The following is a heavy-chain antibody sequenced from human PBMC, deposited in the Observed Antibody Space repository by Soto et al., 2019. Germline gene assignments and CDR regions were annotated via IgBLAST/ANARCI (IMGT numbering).Heavy chain of an antibody. CDR2: IKQDGSEK. Sequence: EVQLVESGGGLVQPGGSLRLSCAASGFTFSSYWMSWVRQAPGKGREWVANIKQDGSEKYYVDSVKGRFTISRDNAKNSLYLQMNSLRAEDTAVYYCARQVGATTQEDYFDYWGQGTLVTVSS. CDR1: GFTFSSYW. V-gene: IGHV3-7*01. D-gene: IGHD1-26*01. J-gene: IGHJ4*02. CDR3: ARQVGATTQEDYFDY.